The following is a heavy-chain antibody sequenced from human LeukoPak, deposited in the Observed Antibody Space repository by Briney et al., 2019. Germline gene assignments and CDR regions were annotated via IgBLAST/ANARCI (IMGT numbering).Heavy chain of an antibody. CDR3: ATAKGFHDYGIDY. CDR1: GGSISSGGYY. D-gene: IGHD4-17*01. Sequence: SETLSLTCTVSGGSISSGGYYWSWIRQHPGKGLEWIGNIYYSGSTYYNPSLKSRVTISVDTSKNQFSLKLSSVTAADTAVYYCATAKGFHDYGIDYWGQGTLVTVSS. CDR2: IYYSGST. V-gene: IGHV4-31*03. J-gene: IGHJ4*02.